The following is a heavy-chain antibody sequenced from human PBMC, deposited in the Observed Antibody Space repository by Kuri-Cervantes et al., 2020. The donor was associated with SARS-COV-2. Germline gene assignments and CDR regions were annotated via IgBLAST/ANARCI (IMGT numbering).Heavy chain of an antibody. CDR3: AKARGLRFTAFDI. CDR2: ISWNSGSI. CDR1: GFTFDDYA. Sequence: GGSLRLSCAASGFTFDDYAMHWVRQAPGKGLEWVSGISWNSGSIGYADSVKGRFTISRDNAKNSLYLQMNSLRAEDTALYYCAKARGLRFTAFDIWGQGTMVTVSS. D-gene: IGHD3-10*01. J-gene: IGHJ3*02. V-gene: IGHV3-9*01.